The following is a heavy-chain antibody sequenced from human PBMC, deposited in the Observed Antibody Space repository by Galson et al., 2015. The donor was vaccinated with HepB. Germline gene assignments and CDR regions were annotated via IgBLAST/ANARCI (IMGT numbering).Heavy chain of an antibody. Sequence: SVKVSCKASGHTFTSYGISWVRQAPGQGLEWMGWISAYNGNTNYAQKLQGRVTMTTDTSTSTAYMELRSLRSDDTAVYYCARGGYAAAAVYYYYGMDVWGQGTTVTVSS. CDR3: ARGGYAAAAVYYYYGMDV. J-gene: IGHJ6*02. CDR1: GHTFTSYG. D-gene: IGHD6-13*01. CDR2: ISAYNGNT. V-gene: IGHV1-18*01.